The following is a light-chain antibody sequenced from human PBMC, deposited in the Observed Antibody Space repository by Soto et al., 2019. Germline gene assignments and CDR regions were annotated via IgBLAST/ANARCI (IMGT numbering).Light chain of an antibody. Sequence: QSVLTQPASVSGSPGQSITISCTGASTDIGAYDYVSWYQQHPGEGPKVIIYEVSNRPSGVSHRFSGSKSGNTASLTISGLQAEDEAGYYCSSYTTTSSRVFGGGT. CDR3: SSYTTTSSRV. CDR2: EVS. CDR1: STDIGAYDY. V-gene: IGLV2-14*01. J-gene: IGLJ2*01.